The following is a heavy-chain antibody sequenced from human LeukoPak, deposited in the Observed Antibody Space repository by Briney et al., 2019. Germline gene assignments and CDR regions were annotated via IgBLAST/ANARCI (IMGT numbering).Heavy chain of an antibody. CDR1: GFTFSSYE. CDR3: ARRGMITFGGVIDDPAYYFDY. Sequence: GGSLRLSCAASGFTFSSYEMNWVRQAPGKGVEWVSYISSSGSTIYYADSVKGRFTISRDNAKNSLYLQMNSLRAEDTAVYYCARRGMITFGGVIDDPAYYFDYWGQGTLVTVSS. J-gene: IGHJ4*02. V-gene: IGHV3-48*03. CDR2: ISSSGSTI. D-gene: IGHD3-16*02.